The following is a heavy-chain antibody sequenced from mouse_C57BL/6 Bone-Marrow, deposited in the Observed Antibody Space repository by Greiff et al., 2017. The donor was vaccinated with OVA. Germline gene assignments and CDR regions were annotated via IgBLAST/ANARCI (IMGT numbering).Heavy chain of an antibody. D-gene: IGHD2-1*01. CDR2: INPYNGGT. CDR3: ARGGIDYGNSWFAY. Sequence: VQLQQSGPVLVKPGASVKMSCKASGYTFTDYYMNWVKPSHGQSLEWIGVINPYNGGTSYNQKFKGKATLPAAKSSSTAYMELNSLTSEDSAVYYCARGGIDYGNSWFAYWGQGTLVTVSA. V-gene: IGHV1-19*01. CDR1: GYTFTDYY. J-gene: IGHJ3*01.